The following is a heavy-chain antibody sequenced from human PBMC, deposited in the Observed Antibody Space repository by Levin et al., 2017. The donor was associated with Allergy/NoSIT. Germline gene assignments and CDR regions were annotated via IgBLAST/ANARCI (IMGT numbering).Heavy chain of an antibody. J-gene: IGHJ4*02. V-gene: IGHV3-48*02. D-gene: IGHD2-15*01. CDR1: GFIFSSYG. Sequence: GGSLRLSCAASGFIFSSYGMTGVRQAPGKGREGVSYIIGSGSPTYYADPVRGRFPISRENARNSLYLQINSLRDDAEAMYYCARRVVEDWGQGPLVTVS. CDR2: IIGSGSPT. CDR3: ARRVVED.